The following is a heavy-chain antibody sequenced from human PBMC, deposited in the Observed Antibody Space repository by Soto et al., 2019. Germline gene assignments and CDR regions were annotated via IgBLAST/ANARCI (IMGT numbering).Heavy chain of an antibody. Sequence: QVQLQESGPGLVKPSETLSLTCTVSGGSISSYYWSWIRQHPGKGLEWIGYIYYSGSTYYNPSLKSRVTISVDTSKNQFSLKLSSVTAADTAVYYCARENSQGAYGMDVWGQGTTVTVSS. CDR1: GGSISSYY. CDR2: IYYSGST. V-gene: IGHV4-59*06. J-gene: IGHJ6*02. CDR3: ARENSQGAYGMDV. D-gene: IGHD2-15*01.